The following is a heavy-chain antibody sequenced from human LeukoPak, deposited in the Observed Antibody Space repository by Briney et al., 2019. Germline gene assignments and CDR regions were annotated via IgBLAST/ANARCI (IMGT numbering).Heavy chain of an antibody. CDR1: GYTFTSYG. D-gene: IGHD1-26*01. J-gene: IGHJ3*02. CDR3: ARDSWWELKPDAFDI. V-gene: IGHV1-18*01. CDR2: ISAYNGNT. Sequence: GASVKVSCKASGYTFTSYGISWVRQAPGQGLEWMGWISAYNGNTNYAQKLPGRVTMTTDTSTSTAYMELRSLRSDDTAVYYCARDSWWELKPDAFDIWGQGTMVTVSS.